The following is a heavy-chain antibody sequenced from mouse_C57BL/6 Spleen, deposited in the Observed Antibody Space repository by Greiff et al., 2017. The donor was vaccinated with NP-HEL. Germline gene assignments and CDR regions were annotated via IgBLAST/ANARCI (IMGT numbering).Heavy chain of an antibody. CDR2: INPSNGGT. D-gene: IGHD1-1*01. CDR3: ERETYGSRRVFAY. V-gene: IGHV1-53*01. CDR1: GYTFTSYW. Sequence: VQLQQPGTELVKPGASVKLSCKASGYTFTSYWMHWVKQRPGQGLEWIGNINPSNGGTNYNEKFKSKATLTVDKSSSTAYMQLSSLTHEDSAVYYRERETYGSRRVFAYWGKGTLVTVSA. J-gene: IGHJ3*01.